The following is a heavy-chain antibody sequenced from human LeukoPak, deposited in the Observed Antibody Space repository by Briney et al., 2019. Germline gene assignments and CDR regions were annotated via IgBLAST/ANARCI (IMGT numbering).Heavy chain of an antibody. V-gene: IGHV1-18*01. CDR1: GYTFTSYG. Sequence: ASVKVSCKASGYTFTSYGISWVRQAPGQGLEWMGWISAYNGNTNYAQKLQGRVTMTTDTSTSTAYMELSSLRSEDTAMYYCATRSTSFDYWGQGTLVTVSS. CDR3: ATRSTSFDY. J-gene: IGHJ4*02. D-gene: IGHD2-2*01. CDR2: ISAYNGNT.